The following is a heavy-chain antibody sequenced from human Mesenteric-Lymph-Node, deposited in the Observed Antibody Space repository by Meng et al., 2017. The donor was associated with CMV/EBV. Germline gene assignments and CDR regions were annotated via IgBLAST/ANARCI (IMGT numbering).Heavy chain of an antibody. V-gene: IGHV1-18*01. Sequence: ASVKVSCKASGYTFTNDGLWWVRQAPGQGLEWMGWISGHNGDANYAQKFQDRVTMTRQTSTSTAYLEMRSLTSDDTAVYYCARVTTSNWWGNVDSWGQGTLVTVSS. CDR1: GYTFTNDG. D-gene: IGHD6-13*01. J-gene: IGHJ4*02. CDR2: ISGHNGDA. CDR3: ARVTTSNWWGNVDS.